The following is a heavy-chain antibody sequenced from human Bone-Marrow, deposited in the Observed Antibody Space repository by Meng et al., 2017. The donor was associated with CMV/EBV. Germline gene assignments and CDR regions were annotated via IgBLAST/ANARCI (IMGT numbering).Heavy chain of an antibody. J-gene: IGHJ4*02. CDR1: DGSIRSSTYY. Sequence: QLQLRRSGPGLVNPSETLSPPSSSPDGSIRSSTYYWGWIRQPPGKGLEWIGSIWNSGTTYYNPSLKSRVTISVDTSKNQFSLKLTSVTAADTAIYYCARDRGCSSASCFSFVYWGRGTLVTVSS. CDR2: IWNSGTT. D-gene: IGHD2-2*01. V-gene: IGHV4-39*07. CDR3: ARDRGCSSASCFSFVY.